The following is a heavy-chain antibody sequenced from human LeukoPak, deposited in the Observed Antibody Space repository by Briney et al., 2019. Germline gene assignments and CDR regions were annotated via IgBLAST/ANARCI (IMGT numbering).Heavy chain of an antibody. V-gene: IGHV3-30*02. CDR3: VKGFKYSSSLFDY. Sequence: GGSLRLSCAASGFTLSSYGMHWVRQAPGKGLEWVTVIWYDGSNKYYADSVKGRFTISRDNSRNTLYLQMSSLRAEDTAVYYCVKGFKYSSSLFDYWGQGTLVTVSS. J-gene: IGHJ4*02. CDR1: GFTLSSYG. CDR2: IWYDGSNK. D-gene: IGHD6-13*01.